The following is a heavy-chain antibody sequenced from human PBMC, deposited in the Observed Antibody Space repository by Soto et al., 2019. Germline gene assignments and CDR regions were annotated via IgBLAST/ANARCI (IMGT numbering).Heavy chain of an antibody. V-gene: IGHV1-18*01. CDR1: GYTFTSYG. CDR3: ARLLIHPHAFDWLPRNSNYGMDV. Sequence: VQLVQSGAEVKKPGASVKVSCKASGYTFTSYGISWVRQAPGQGLEWMGWINAYNGNTNYAQKLQGRVTMTTDTSTSTAYMELRSLRSDDTAVYYCARLLIHPHAFDWLPRNSNYGMDVWGQGTTVTVSS. CDR2: INAYNGNT. J-gene: IGHJ6*02. D-gene: IGHD3-9*01.